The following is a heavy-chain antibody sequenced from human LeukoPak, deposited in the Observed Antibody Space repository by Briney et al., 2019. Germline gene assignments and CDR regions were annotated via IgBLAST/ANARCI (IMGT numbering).Heavy chain of an antibody. D-gene: IGHD3-22*01. J-gene: IGHJ4*02. CDR1: GGSISSSGYY. V-gene: IGHV4-39*01. CDR3: ARNYYDSSAYYYVLSYFDY. Sequence: SETLSLTCTVSGGSISSSGYYWGWIRQPPGKGLEWIGSSYYSASTYYNPSLKSRVTISVDTSKNQFSLKLSSVTAADTAVYYCARNYYDSSAYYYVLSYFDYWGQGTLVTVSS. CDR2: SYYSAST.